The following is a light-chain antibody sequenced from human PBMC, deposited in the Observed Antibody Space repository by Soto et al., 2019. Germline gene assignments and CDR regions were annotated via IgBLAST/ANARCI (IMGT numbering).Light chain of an antibody. CDR1: QSIRTY. CDR2: ALS. Sequence: DIQMTQSPSSLSASVGDRVTITCRASQSIRTYLNWYQQKPGKAPKLLIYALSSLQSGVPSRFSGSGYGTDFTLTISSLQPEDFATYFCQQSNTVPYTFGQGTKLEI. J-gene: IGKJ2*01. CDR3: QQSNTVPYT. V-gene: IGKV1-39*01.